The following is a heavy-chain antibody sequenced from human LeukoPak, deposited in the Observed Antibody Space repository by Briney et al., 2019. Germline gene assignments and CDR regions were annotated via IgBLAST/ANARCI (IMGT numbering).Heavy chain of an antibody. CDR3: ARDQYNSSGIYAGIDY. CDR1: GFTFSSYE. J-gene: IGHJ4*02. CDR2: ISSSASTI. D-gene: IGHD1-26*01. V-gene: IGHV3-48*03. Sequence: GSLRLSCAASGFTFSSYEMNWVRQAPGKGLEWVSYISSSASTIYYADSVKGRFTISRDNAKNSLYLQMNSLRAEDTAVYYCARDQYNSSGIYAGIDYWGKGTLVTVSS.